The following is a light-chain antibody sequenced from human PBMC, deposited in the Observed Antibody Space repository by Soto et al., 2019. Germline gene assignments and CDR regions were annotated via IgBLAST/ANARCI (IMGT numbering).Light chain of an antibody. J-gene: IGKJ3*01. CDR2: DVF. CDR3: QQYGNLPFT. CDR1: QDISNY. V-gene: IGKV1-33*01. Sequence: DIQMTQSPSSLSASVGDRVTITCQASQDISNYLNWYQQKPGKAPKLLIHDVFNLETGVPSRFSGSGSGTDFTFTNSSMQPEDIATYYCQQYGNLPFTFGPGTKVDI.